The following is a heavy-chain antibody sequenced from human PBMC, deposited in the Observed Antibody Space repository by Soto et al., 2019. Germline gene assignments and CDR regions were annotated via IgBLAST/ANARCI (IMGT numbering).Heavy chain of an antibody. CDR2: IKEDGSEK. CDR3: VAHASSFGP. CDR1: GFTFRAYW. D-gene: IGHD3-16*01. Sequence: EMQLVESGGDLVQPGGSLRLSCVGSGFTFRAYWMSWVRQAAGKGLEWVATIKEDGSEKDYVDSVKGRFTISSDNAMNALYLQMNTLRAEDTAVYYCVAHASSFGPWGQGTLVTVSS. V-gene: IGHV3-7*05. J-gene: IGHJ5*02.